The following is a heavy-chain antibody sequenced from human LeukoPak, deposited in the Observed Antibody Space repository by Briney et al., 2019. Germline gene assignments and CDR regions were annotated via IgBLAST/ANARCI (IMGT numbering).Heavy chain of an antibody. CDR2: IYYSGST. Sequence: PSETLSLTCTVSGGSISSGDYYWSWIRQPPGKGLEWIGYIYYSGSTYYNSSLKSRVTISVDTSKNQFSLKLSSVTAADTAVYYCARLPYYDSSGYYSPFDYWGQGTLVTVSS. J-gene: IGHJ4*02. CDR3: ARLPYYDSSGYYSPFDY. D-gene: IGHD3-22*01. CDR1: GGSISSGDYY. V-gene: IGHV4-30-4*01.